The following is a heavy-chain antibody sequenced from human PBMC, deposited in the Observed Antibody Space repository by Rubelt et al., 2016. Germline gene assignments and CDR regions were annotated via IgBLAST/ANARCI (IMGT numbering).Heavy chain of an antibody. V-gene: IGHV3-7*01. J-gene: IGHJ4*02. CDR2: IKQDGSEK. CDR1: GFTFSNYW. CDR3: AREHLPWLASFGMDY. Sequence: EVQLVESGGGLVQPGGSLRLSCGASGFTFSNYWMSWVRQAPGKGLEWVANIKQDGSEKYYVDFVKGRFTISRDNAKNSLYLQMNSLRAEDTAVYYCAREHLPWLASFGMDYWGQGNLVTVSS. D-gene: IGHD3-16*01.